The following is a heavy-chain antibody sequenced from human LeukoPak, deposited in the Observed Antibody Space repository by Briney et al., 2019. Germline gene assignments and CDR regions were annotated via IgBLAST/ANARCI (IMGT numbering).Heavy chain of an antibody. Sequence: PGGSLRLSCAASGSTFSSYSMNWVRQAPGKGLEWVSSISSSSSYIYYADSVKGRFTISRDNAKNSLYLQMNSLRAEDTAVYYCARVRRDGYNSPDYWGQGTLVTVSS. CDR1: GSTFSSYS. CDR3: ARVRRDGYNSPDY. J-gene: IGHJ4*02. CDR2: ISSSSSYI. D-gene: IGHD5-24*01. V-gene: IGHV3-21*01.